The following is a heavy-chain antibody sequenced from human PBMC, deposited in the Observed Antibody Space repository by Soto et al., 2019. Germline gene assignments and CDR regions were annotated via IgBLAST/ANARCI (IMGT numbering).Heavy chain of an antibody. CDR3: ARHWSITMIVVVITTHFDD. J-gene: IGHJ4*02. CDR2: IYYSGST. Sequence: SETLSLTCTVSGGSISSSSYYWGWIRQPPGKGLEWIGSIYYSGSTYYNPSLKSRVTISVDTSKNQFSLKLSSVTAADTAVYYCARHWSITMIVVVITTHFDDWGQGTLVTVSS. D-gene: IGHD3-22*01. V-gene: IGHV4-39*01. CDR1: GGSISSSSYY.